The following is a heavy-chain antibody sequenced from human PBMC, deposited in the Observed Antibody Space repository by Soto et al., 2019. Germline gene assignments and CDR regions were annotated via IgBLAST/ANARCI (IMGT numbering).Heavy chain of an antibody. CDR3: AKDQGRRITMVRGVIISIDY. J-gene: IGHJ4*02. V-gene: IGHV3-23*01. CDR1: GFTFSSYA. Sequence: GSLRLSCAASGFTFSSYAMSWVRQAPGKGLEWVSAISGSGGSTYYADAVKGRFTISRDNSKNTLYLQMTSLRAEDTAVYYCAKDQGRRITMVRGVIISIDYWGQGTLVTVSS. CDR2: ISGSGGST. D-gene: IGHD3-10*01.